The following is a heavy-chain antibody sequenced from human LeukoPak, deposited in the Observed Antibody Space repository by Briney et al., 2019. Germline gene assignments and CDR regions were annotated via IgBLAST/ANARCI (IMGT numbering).Heavy chain of an antibody. CDR2: ISSSSNYI. D-gene: IGHD3-22*01. CDR1: GFTFSSYS. J-gene: IGHJ4*02. Sequence: PGGSLRLSCAASGFTFSSYSMNWVRQAPGKGLEWASSISSSSNYIYYADSVKGRFTISRDNAKNSLYLQMNSLRAEDTAVYYCARDRANYYDSSGYPSDYWGQGTLVTVSS. V-gene: IGHV3-21*01. CDR3: ARDRANYYDSSGYPSDY.